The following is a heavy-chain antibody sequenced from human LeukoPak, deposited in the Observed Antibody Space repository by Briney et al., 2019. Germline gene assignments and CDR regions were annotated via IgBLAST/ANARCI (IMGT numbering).Heavy chain of an antibody. CDR1: GFTFSSYA. V-gene: IGHV3-30*04. CDR2: ISYDGSNK. CDR3: ARDLVGEKYFDY. Sequence: PGRSLRLSCAASGFTFSSYAMHWVRQAPGKGLEWVAVISYDGSNKYYADSVKGRFTISRDNSKNTLYLQMNSLRAEDTAVYYCARDLVGEKYFDYWGQGTPVTVSS. J-gene: IGHJ4*02. D-gene: IGHD1-26*01.